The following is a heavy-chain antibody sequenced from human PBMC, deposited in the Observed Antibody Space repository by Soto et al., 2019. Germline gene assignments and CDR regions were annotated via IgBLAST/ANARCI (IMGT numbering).Heavy chain of an antibody. CDR1: GGTFSSYA. Sequence: SVKVSCKASGGTFSSYAISWVRQAPGQGLEWMGGIIPIFGTANYAQKFQGRVTITADESTSTAYMELSSLRSEDTAVYYCARDRTTYCGGDCYFLDWGQGTLVTVSS. CDR3: ARDRTTYCGGDCYFLD. V-gene: IGHV1-69*13. CDR2: IIPIFGTA. D-gene: IGHD2-21*02. J-gene: IGHJ4*02.